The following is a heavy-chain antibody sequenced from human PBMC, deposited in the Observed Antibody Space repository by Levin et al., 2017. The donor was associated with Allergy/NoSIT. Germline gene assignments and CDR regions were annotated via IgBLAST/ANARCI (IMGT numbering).Heavy chain of an antibody. V-gene: IGHV4-34*01. Sequence: SSETLSLTCAVYGGSFSGYYWSWIRQPPGKGLEWIGEINHSGSTNYNPSLKSRVTISVDTSKNQFSLKLSSVTAADTAVYYCARGPGAVYYWGQGTLVTVSS. CDR3: ARGPGAVYY. J-gene: IGHJ4*02. CDR2: INHSGST. D-gene: IGHD2-8*01. CDR1: GGSFSGYY.